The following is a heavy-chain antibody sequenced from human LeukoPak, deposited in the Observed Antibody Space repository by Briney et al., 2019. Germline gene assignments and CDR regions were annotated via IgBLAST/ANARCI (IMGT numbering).Heavy chain of an antibody. CDR1: GGSIISGSFY. D-gene: IGHD6-6*01. J-gene: IGHJ5*02. V-gene: IGHV4-61*02. CDR2: IYTTGST. Sequence: TLSLTCTVSGGSIISGSFYWSWIRQPAEKGVEWIGLIYTTGSTNYNPSLKSPVTIAIDTSKNQFSLKLSSVTAADTAVYYCARGAAAPWVWFDPWGQGTLVTVSS. CDR3: ARGAAAPWVWFDP.